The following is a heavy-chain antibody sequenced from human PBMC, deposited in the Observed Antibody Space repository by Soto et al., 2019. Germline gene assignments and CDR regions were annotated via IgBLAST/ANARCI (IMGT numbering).Heavy chain of an antibody. J-gene: IGHJ6*02. CDR3: AKDGPHFDVDV. D-gene: IGHD3-9*01. CDR1: TTTFSSSG. Sequence: GGSLRLSCAASTTTFSSSGWHWVRQAPGRGLEWVAFHSNDGITKTYGDSVKGRFTISRDNSEKMVFLQMNSLRSDGTAIYYCAKDGPHFDVDVWGQGTTVTVSS. CDR2: HSNDGITK. V-gene: IGHV3-30*02.